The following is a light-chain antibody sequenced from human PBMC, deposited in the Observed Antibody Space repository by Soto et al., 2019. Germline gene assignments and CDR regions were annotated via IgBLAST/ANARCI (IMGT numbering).Light chain of an antibody. CDR3: QQYNNWPLT. J-gene: IGKJ4*01. CDR1: QNVNSN. CDR2: GAS. Sequence: EIVMTQSPATLSVSPGERAALSCRASQNVNSNLAWNQQKPAQAPRLLIYGASTRATGIPARFSGSGSGTEFTLTISNLQSEVFAVYYCQQYNNWPLTFGGGTKVEIK. V-gene: IGKV3-15*01.